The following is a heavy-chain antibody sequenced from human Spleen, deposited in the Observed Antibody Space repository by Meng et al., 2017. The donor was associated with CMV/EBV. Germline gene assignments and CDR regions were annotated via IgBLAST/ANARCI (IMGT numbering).Heavy chain of an antibody. CDR1: GGSFSGYY. J-gene: IGHJ6*02. Sequence: SETLSLTCAVYGGSFSGYYWSWIRQPPGKGLEWIGEINHSGSTNYNPSLKSRVTISVDTSKTQFSLKLSSVTAADTAVYYCARGQGYYYYGMDVWGQGTTVTVSS. V-gene: IGHV4-34*01. CDR2: INHSGST. CDR3: ARGQGYYYYGMDV.